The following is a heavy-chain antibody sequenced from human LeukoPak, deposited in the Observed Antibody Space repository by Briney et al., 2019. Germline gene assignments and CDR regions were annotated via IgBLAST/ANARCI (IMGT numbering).Heavy chain of an antibody. D-gene: IGHD3-10*01. CDR1: GGSISSSSYY. V-gene: IGHV4-39*07. CDR2: IYHSGST. J-gene: IGHJ5*02. Sequence: SETLSLTCTVSGGSISSSSYYWGWIRQPPGKGLEWIGSIYHSGSTYYNPSLKSRVTISVDTSKNQFSLKLSSVTAADTAVYYCARDPTYYYDPWGQGTLVTVSS. CDR3: ARDPTYYYDP.